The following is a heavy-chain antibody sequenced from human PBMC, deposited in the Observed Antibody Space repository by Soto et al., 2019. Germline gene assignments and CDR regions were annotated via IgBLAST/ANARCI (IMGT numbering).Heavy chain of an antibody. J-gene: IGHJ4*02. CDR2: ISYDGSNK. CDR3: APDPDGYVDY. Sequence: QVQLVESGGGVVQPGRSLRLSCAASGFTFSSYAMHWVRQAPGKGLEWVAVISYDGSNKYYADSVKGRFTISRDNSKNTLYLQMNSLRAEDTSVYYCAPDPDGYVDYWGQGTLVTVSS. V-gene: IGHV3-30-3*01. CDR1: GFTFSSYA.